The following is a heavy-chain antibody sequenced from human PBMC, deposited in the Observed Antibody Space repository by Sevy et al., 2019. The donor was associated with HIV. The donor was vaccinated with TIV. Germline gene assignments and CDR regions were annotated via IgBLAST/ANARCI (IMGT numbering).Heavy chain of an antibody. CDR2: INAGNGNT. Sequence: ASVKVSCKASGYTFTSYAMHWVRQAPGQRLEWMGWINAGNGNTKYSQKFQGRVTITRDTSASPAYVELSSLRSEDTAVYYCARSQGEAYYDFWSGSVGYFDYWGQGTLVTVSS. J-gene: IGHJ4*02. V-gene: IGHV1-3*01. CDR3: ARSQGEAYYDFWSGSVGYFDY. CDR1: GYTFTSYA. D-gene: IGHD3-3*01.